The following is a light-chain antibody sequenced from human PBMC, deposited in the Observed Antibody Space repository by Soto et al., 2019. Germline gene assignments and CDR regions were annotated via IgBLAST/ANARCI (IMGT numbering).Light chain of an antibody. J-gene: IGKJ5*01. CDR3: QQYYSYPA. CDR2: AAS. V-gene: IGKV1-8*01. Sequence: AIRMTQAPSSFSASTGDIVTITCRASQGISSYLAWYQQKPGKAPKLLIYAASTLQSGVPSRFSGSGSGTDFTLTTSCLQSENFATYYCQQYYSYPAFGQGTRLEI. CDR1: QGISSY.